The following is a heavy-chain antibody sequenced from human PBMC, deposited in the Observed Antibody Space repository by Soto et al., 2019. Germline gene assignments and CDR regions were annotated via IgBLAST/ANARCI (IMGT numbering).Heavy chain of an antibody. CDR2: ISYDGSNK. J-gene: IGHJ4*02. D-gene: IGHD2-21*02. Sequence: HPGGSLRLSCAASGLTFSSYAMHWVRQDPGKGLEWVAVISYDGSNKYYADSVKGRFTISRDNSKNTLYLQMNSLRAEDTAVYYCARDGGVVVTATYYFDYWGQGTLVTVSS. CDR3: ARDGGVVVTATYYFDY. CDR1: GLTFSSYA. V-gene: IGHV3-30-3*01.